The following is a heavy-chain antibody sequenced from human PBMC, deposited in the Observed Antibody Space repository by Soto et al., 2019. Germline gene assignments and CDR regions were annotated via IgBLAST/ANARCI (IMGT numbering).Heavy chain of an antibody. V-gene: IGHV4-30-4*01. CDR1: GGSISSGHYY. Sequence: SETLSLTCTVSGGSISSGHYYWSWIRQPPGKGLEWIGFISYSGNTYYSAPLKSRVTISVDTSKNQFSLNLSFVTAADTSVYYCATMCTPATGLYFFYVWGQGSLVTVSS. J-gene: IGHJ4*02. D-gene: IGHD2-15*01. CDR3: ATMCTPATGLYFFYV. CDR2: ISYSGNT.